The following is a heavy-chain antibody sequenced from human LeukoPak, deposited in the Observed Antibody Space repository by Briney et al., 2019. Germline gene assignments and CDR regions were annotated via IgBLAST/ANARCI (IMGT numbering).Heavy chain of an antibody. J-gene: IGHJ4*02. D-gene: IGHD3-22*01. V-gene: IGHV4-34*01. Sequence: SETLSLTCAVYGGSFSGYYWSWIRQPPGKGLEWIGEINHSGSTNYNPSLKSRVTISVDTSKNQFSLKLSSVTAADTAVYYCARHRPYYYDSSGSQRHFDYWGQGTLVTVSS. CDR1: GGSFSGYY. CDR2: INHSGST. CDR3: ARHRPYYYDSSGSQRHFDY.